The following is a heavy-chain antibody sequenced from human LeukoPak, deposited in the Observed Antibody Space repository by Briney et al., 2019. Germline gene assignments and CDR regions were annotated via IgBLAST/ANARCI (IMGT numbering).Heavy chain of an antibody. J-gene: IGHJ6*02. CDR2: ISQDGSET. CDR1: GFTFNSFF. CDR3: ATYINWVAGDV. D-gene: IGHD1-1*01. V-gene: IGHV3-7*01. Sequence: GGSLRLSCAASGFTFNSFFLNWVRLTPGRELEWVACISQDGSETFYMDSVRGRFIISRDNAKGSVYLQMNSLRAEDTAIYHCATYINWVAGDVWGQGTTVIVSS.